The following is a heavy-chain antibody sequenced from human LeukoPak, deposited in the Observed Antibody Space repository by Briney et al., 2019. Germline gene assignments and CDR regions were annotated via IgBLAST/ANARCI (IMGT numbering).Heavy chain of an antibody. CDR2: INHSGST. V-gene: IGHV4-34*01. D-gene: IGHD2-2*01. CDR1: GGSFSGYY. CDR3: ARVRYCSSTSRYSKSAFDI. J-gene: IGHJ3*02. Sequence: SETLSLTCAVYGGSFSGYYRSWIRQPPGKGLEWIGEINHSGSTNYNPSLKSRVTISVDTSKNQFSLKLSSVTAADTAVHYCARVRYCSSTSRYSKSAFDIWGQGTMVTVSS.